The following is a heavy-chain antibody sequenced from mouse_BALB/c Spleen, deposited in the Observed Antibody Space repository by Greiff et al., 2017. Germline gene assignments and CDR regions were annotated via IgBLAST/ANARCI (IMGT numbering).Heavy chain of an antibody. V-gene: IGHV5-4*02. CDR2: ISDGGSYT. CDR3: ARAPYGSSPWFAY. J-gene: IGHJ3*01. D-gene: IGHD1-1*01. Sequence: EVQVVESGGGLVKPGGSLKLSCAASGFTFSDYYMYWVRQTPEKRLEWVATISDGGSYTYYPDSVKGRFTISRDNAKNNLYLQMSSLKSEDTAMYYCARAPYGSSPWFAYWGQGTLVTVSA. CDR1: GFTFSDYY.